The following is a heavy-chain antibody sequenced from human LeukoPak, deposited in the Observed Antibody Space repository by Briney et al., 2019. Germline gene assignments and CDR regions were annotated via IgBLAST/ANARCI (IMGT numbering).Heavy chain of an antibody. J-gene: IGHJ4*02. CDR2: INHSGST. CDR3: ARGTGFDY. D-gene: IGHD1-14*01. Sequence: SETLSLTCAVYGGSFSGYYWSWIRQPPGKGLEWIGEINHSGSTNYNPSLKSRVTISVDTSKNQFSLKLSSVTAADTAVYYCARGTGFDYWGQGTLVTVSS. CDR1: GGSFSGYY. V-gene: IGHV4-34*01.